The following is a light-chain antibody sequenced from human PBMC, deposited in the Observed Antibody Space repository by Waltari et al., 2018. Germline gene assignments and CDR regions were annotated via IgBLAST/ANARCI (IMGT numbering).Light chain of an antibody. V-gene: IGKV3-20*01. Sequence: IVLTQSPATLSFSPGERATLSRRARQSLITSALAWYQQKPAQAPRLLIYDASTSATGVPDRFSGGGSGRDFTLTISRLEPEDFALYWCLQYGSSPLTFGGGTKVQIK. CDR2: DAS. CDR3: LQYGSSPLT. J-gene: IGKJ4*01. CDR1: QSLITSA.